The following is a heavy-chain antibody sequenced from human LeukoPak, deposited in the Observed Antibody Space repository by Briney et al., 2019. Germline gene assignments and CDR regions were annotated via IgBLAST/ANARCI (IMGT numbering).Heavy chain of an antibody. CDR3: AILGNWFDP. J-gene: IGHJ5*02. D-gene: IGHD3-16*01. CDR2: MNPNSGNT. CDR1: GYTFTSYD. V-gene: IGHV1-8*03. Sequence: ASVKVSCKASGYTFTSYDINWVRQATGQGLEWMGGMNPNSGNTGYAQKFQGRVTITRTTSITTAYMELSSLRSEDTAVYYCAILGNWFDPWGQGTLVTVSS.